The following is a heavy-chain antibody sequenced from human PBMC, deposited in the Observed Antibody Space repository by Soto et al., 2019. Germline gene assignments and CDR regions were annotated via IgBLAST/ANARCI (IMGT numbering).Heavy chain of an antibody. D-gene: IGHD6-19*01. CDR1: GGTFSSYA. CDR2: IIPIFGTA. Sequence: VASVKVSCKASGGTFSSYAISWVRQAPGQGLELIGGIIPIFGTANYAQKFQGRVTITADESTSTAYMELSSLRSEDTAVYYCARDPPQAVAGTPEYFQHWGQGTLVTVSS. J-gene: IGHJ1*01. V-gene: IGHV1-69*13. CDR3: ARDPPQAVAGTPEYFQH.